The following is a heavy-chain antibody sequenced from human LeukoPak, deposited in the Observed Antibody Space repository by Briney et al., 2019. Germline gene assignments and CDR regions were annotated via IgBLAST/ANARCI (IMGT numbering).Heavy chain of an antibody. CDR1: GFTFNKAW. D-gene: IGHD3-10*01. J-gene: IGHJ4*02. V-gene: IGHV3-30-3*01. Sequence: GGSVRLSCAASGFTFNKAWMSWVSQAPGKGLEWVAVISYDGSNKYYADSVKGRFTISRDNSKNTLYLQMNSLRAEDTAVYYCARVGVRGVITPSFDYWGQGTLVTVSS. CDR2: ISYDGSNK. CDR3: ARVGVRGVITPSFDY.